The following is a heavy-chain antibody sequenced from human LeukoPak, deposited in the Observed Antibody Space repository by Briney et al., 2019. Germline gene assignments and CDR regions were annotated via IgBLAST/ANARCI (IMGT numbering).Heavy chain of an antibody. D-gene: IGHD6-13*01. J-gene: IGHJ4*02. CDR1: GFTVSSYA. CDR2: ISGSGGSK. V-gene: IGHV3-23*01. Sequence: GGSLRLSCAASGFTVSSYAMSWVRQAPGKGLEWISAISGSGGSKYYADSVKGRFTISRDTSTNTLYLQLNSLRVDDTAVYFCAKEWRFSSSWYQYYFDYWGQGTLVTVSS. CDR3: AKEWRFSSSWYQYYFDY.